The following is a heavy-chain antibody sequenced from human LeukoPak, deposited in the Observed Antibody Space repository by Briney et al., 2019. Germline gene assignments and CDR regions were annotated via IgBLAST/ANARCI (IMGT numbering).Heavy chain of an antibody. CDR2: IIPIFGTA. V-gene: IGHV1-69*06. CDR1: GGTFSSYA. J-gene: IGHJ6*03. Sequence: GASVKVSCKASGGTFSSYAISWVRQAPGQGLEWMGGIIPIFGTANYAQKFQGRVTITADKSTSTAYMELSSLRSEDTAVYYCARSPIGHPVRSYYYYYMDVWGKGTTVTVSS. D-gene: IGHD3-16*01. CDR3: ARSPIGHPVRSYYYYYMDV.